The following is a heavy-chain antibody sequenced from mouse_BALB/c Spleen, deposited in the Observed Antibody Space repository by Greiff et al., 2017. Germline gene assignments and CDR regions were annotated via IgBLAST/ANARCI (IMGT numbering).Heavy chain of an antibody. V-gene: IGHV5-6*01. J-gene: IGHJ1*01. Sequence: EVQGVESGGDLVKPGGSLKLSCAASGFTFSSYGMSWVRQTPDKRLEWVATISSGGSYTYYPDSVKGRFTISRDNAKNTLYLQMSSLKSEDTAMYYCARDYGSSDYWYFDVWGAGTTVTVSS. D-gene: IGHD1-1*01. CDR3: ARDYGSSDYWYFDV. CDR1: GFTFSSYG. CDR2: ISSGGSYT.